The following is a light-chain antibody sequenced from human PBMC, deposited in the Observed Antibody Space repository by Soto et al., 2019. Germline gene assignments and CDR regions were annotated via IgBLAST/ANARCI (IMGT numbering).Light chain of an antibody. CDR2: DAS. CDR3: QQYDRLPWT. J-gene: IGKJ1*01. V-gene: IGKV1-33*01. Sequence: DIQMTQSPSSLSASIGDRVTITCQASQDVSHFLNWFQQRPGKAPKLLIYDASTLERGVPSRFSGRGSGSRFTFTIISLQPEDIASYYCQQYDRLPWTFGQGTKVEMK. CDR1: QDVSHF.